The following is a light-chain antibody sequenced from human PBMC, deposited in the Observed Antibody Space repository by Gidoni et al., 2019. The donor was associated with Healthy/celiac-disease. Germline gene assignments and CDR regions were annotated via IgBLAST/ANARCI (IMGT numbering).Light chain of an antibody. CDR1: QSISSY. J-gene: IGKJ1*01. V-gene: IGKV1-39*01. CDR3: QQSYSTPPT. CDR2: AAS. Sequence: DIQMTQSPSSLSASVGDRVTITCRASQSISSYLNWYHQKPGKAPKLLIYAASSLQSGVPSRFSGSGSGTDVTLTISSLQPEDFATYYCQQSYSTPPTFGQGTKVEIK.